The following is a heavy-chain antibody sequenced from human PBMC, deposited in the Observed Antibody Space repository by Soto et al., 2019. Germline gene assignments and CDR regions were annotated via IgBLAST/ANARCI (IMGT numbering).Heavy chain of an antibody. CDR3: AFGYCSGTSCSYYFYGMDV. D-gene: IGHD2-2*03. J-gene: IGHJ6*02. V-gene: IGHV1-69*13. CDR1: GCTFSTYA. CDR2: IIHMFATT. Sequence: SVKVSCKASGCTFSTYAVSWVRQAPGQGLEWMGGIIHMFATTNYAQKFQGRVTITADESTTTTYMELSSLRSEDTAVYYCAFGYCSGTSCSYYFYGMDVWGQGTTVTVSS.